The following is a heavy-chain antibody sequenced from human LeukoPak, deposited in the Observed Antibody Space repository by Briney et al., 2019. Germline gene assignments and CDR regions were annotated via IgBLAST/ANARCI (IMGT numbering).Heavy chain of an antibody. J-gene: IGHJ4*02. CDR2: IKQDGSEK. V-gene: IGHV3-7*01. CDR1: GFTFSSYW. D-gene: IGHD4-17*01. CDR3: AREYGDYDGAFDY. Sequence: PGGSLRLSCAASGFTFSSYWMSWVSQAPGKGLEWVANIKQDGSEKYYVDSVKGRFTISRDNAKNSLYLQMNSLRAEDTAVYYCAREYGDYDGAFDYWGQGTLVTVSS.